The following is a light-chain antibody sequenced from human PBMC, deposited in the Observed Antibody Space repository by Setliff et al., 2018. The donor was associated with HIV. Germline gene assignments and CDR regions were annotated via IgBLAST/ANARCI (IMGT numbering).Light chain of an antibody. J-gene: IGKJ1*01. CDR2: AAS. V-gene: IGKV1-27*01. CDR3: QKYNSASWT. Sequence: DIQMTQSPSSLSASVGDRVTITCRASQVISNYLAWYQQKPGKVPKLLIYAASTLQSGVPSRFSGSGSGTDFTLTISSLQPEDVAIYYCQKYNSASWTFGQGTKV. CDR1: QVISNY.